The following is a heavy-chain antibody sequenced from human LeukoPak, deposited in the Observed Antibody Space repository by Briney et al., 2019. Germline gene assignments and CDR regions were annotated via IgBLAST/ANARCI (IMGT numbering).Heavy chain of an antibody. CDR1: GFTLSSYD. Sequence: GGSLRLSCAASGFTLSSYDMHWVRQPPGKGLEWVAFIRNDGSNKFYADSVKGRFTISRDNSKNTLYLQMDSLRDEDKATYYCARDQKSSLWGTAFDFWGQGTXVXVSS. CDR2: IRNDGSNK. V-gene: IGHV3-30*02. J-gene: IGHJ3*01. CDR3: ARDQKSSLWGTAFDF. D-gene: IGHD1-1*01.